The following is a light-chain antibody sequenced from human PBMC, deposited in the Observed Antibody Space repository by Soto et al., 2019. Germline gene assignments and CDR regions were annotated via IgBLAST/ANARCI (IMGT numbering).Light chain of an antibody. J-gene: IGKJ1*01. V-gene: IGKV1-5*03. CDR3: QYYNSDSEA. CDR1: QTISSW. Sequence: DIQMTQSPSTLSGSVGDRVTITCRASQTISSWLAWYQQKPGKAPKLLIYKASTLKSGVPSRFSGSGSGTEFTLTISRLQPDDFAAYYCQYYNSDSEAFGQGTKVELK. CDR2: KAS.